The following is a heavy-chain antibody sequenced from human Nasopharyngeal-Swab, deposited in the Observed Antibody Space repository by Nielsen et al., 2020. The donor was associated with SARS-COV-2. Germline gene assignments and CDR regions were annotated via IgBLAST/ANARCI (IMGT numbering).Heavy chain of an antibody. CDR1: GGTFSSYA. Sequence: SVQVSCKASGGTFSSYAISWVRQAPAQGLEWMGGIIPIFGTANYAQKFLGRVTITADKSTSTAYMELSSLTSEDTAVYYCARGRWHDSSGYYYPRGRYSWFDPWGQGTLVTVSS. J-gene: IGHJ5*02. CDR3: ARGRWHDSSGYYYPRGRYSWFDP. D-gene: IGHD3-22*01. CDR2: IIPIFGTA. V-gene: IGHV1-69*06.